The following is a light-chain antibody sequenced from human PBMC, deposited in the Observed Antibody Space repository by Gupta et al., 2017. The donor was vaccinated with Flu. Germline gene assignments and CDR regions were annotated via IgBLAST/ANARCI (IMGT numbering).Light chain of an antibody. Sequence: TLSSGNSSYAIAWHQQQPEKGPRYLMKLNSDGSHSKGDGIPDRFSGSSSGAERYLTISSLQSEDEADYYCQTWGTGIHVVFGGGTKLTVL. CDR2: LNSDGSH. CDR3: QTWGTGIHVV. V-gene: IGLV4-69*01. J-gene: IGLJ2*01. CDR1: SGNSSYA.